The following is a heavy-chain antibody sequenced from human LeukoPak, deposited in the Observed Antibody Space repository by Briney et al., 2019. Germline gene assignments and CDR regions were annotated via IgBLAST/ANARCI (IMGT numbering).Heavy chain of an antibody. Sequence: GASVKVSCKASGYPFTDYYMHWIRQARGQGHEWMGWTNPNTGDTNYPQKFQGRVTMTTDTSISTAYMDLNRLSSDDTAVYYCATLVRGSNSYYPYWGQGTLVTVSS. J-gene: IGHJ4*02. CDR1: GYPFTDYY. CDR3: ATLVRGSNSYYPY. V-gene: IGHV1-2*02. CDR2: TNPNTGDT. D-gene: IGHD3-10*01.